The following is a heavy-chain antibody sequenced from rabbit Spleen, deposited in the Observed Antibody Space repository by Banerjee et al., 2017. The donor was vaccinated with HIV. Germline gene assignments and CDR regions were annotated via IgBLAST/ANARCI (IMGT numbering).Heavy chain of an antibody. Sequence: QLKESGGGLVQPGGSLKLSCKASGFDFSSYYMSWVRQAPGKGLEWIGYIDPVFGSAYYASWVNGRFSISRENTQNTVSLQLNSLTAADTATYFCARDFDFWGPGTLAPS. CDR3: ARDFDF. V-gene: IGHV1S7*01. CDR1: GFDFSSYY. J-gene: IGHJ4*01. CDR2: IDPVFGSA.